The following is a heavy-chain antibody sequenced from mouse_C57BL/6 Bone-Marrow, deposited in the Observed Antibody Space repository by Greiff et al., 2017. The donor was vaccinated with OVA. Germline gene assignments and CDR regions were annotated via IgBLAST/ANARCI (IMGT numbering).Heavy chain of an antibody. D-gene: IGHD1-1*01. Sequence: VQLVESGAELVKPGASVKISCKASGYAFSSYWMNWVKQRPGKGLEWIGQIYPGDGDTNYNGKFKGKATLTADKSSSTAYMQLSSLTSEDSAVYFCARKRYTYFDVWGTGTTVTVSS. J-gene: IGHJ1*03. CDR3: ARKRYTYFDV. CDR2: IYPGDGDT. CDR1: GYAFSSYW. V-gene: IGHV1-80*01.